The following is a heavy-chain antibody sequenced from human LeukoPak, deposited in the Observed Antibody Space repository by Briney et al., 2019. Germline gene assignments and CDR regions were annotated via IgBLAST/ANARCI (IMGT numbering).Heavy chain of an antibody. CDR2: ISGSGGST. J-gene: IGHJ4*02. D-gene: IGHD6-13*01. Sequence: GGSLRLSCAASGFIFSSYAMSWVRQAPGKGLEWVSAISGSGGSTYYADSVKGRFTISRDNSKNTLYLQMNSLRAEDTAVYYCAKSGAQYSSSWYYFDYWGQGTLVTVSS. V-gene: IGHV3-23*01. CDR1: GFIFSSYA. CDR3: AKSGAQYSSSWYYFDY.